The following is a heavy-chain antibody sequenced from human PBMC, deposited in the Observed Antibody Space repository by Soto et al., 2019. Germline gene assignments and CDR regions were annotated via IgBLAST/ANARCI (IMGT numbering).Heavy chain of an antibody. D-gene: IGHD6-13*01. CDR3: ARASYGSWSPFDY. CDR2: INSDGSST. Sequence: GGSLRLSCAASGFTFSCYWMHWVRQAPGKGLVWVSRINSDGSSTSYADSVKGRFTISRDNAKNTLYLQMNSLRAEDTAVYYCARASYGSWSPFDYWGQGTLVTVS. V-gene: IGHV3-74*01. J-gene: IGHJ4*02. CDR1: GFTFSCYW.